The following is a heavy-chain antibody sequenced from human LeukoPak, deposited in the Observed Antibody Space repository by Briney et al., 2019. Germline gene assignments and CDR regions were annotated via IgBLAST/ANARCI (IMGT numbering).Heavy chain of an antibody. V-gene: IGHV4-30-4*08. Sequence: SETLSLTCTVSGGSINRGGYFWGWSRQYPEKGLEWGVYIYYSGSTYYNPSLKSRVTISVDTSKNQFSLKLSAVTAADTAVYYCARFIVVVPAAINWFDPWGQGTLVTVSS. CDR3: ARFIVVVPAAINWFDP. J-gene: IGHJ5*02. CDR1: GGSINRGGYF. CDR2: IYYSGST. D-gene: IGHD2-2*01.